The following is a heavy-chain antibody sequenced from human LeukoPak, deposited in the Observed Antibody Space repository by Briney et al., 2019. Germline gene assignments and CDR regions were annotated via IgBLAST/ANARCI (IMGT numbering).Heavy chain of an antibody. D-gene: IGHD1-26*01. Sequence: GGSLRLSCAASGFTFRNYWMSWVRQAPGKGLEWVANIREDGSEKFYVDSVKGRFTISRDNAKNTLYLQMNSLRAEDTAVYYCARSPGIVGAPLDYWGQGTLVTVSS. CDR2: IREDGSEK. CDR1: GFTFRNYW. V-gene: IGHV3-7*01. CDR3: ARSPGIVGAPLDY. J-gene: IGHJ4*02.